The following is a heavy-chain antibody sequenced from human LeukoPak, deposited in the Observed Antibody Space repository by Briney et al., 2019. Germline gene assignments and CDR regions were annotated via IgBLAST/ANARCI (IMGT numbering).Heavy chain of an antibody. CDR1: GFTFSSCG. V-gene: IGHV3-21*01. Sequence: GGSLRLSCAASGFTFSSCGFNWVRQAPGKGLEWVSSIGPTDTDRYYADSVRGRFTISRDNAKNSMYLQMDSLRDEDTAVYYCATETIGRHYDYWGQGTLLTVSS. CDR3: ATETIGRHYDY. D-gene: IGHD1-14*01. J-gene: IGHJ4*02. CDR2: IGPTDTDR.